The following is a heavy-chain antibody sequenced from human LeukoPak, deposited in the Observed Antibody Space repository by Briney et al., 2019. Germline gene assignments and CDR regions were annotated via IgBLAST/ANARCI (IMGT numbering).Heavy chain of an antibody. J-gene: IGHJ4*02. V-gene: IGHV4-39*01. CDR1: GGSISSSSYY. Sequence: PSETLSLTCTVSGGSISSSSYYCGWIRHPPGKGLEWIGSIYYSGSPYYNPSLKSRVTISVDTSKKQFSLKLSSVTAADTAVYYCASLPRIDPPGTFDYWGQGTLVTVSS. CDR3: ASLPRIDPPGTFDY. CDR2: IYYSGSP. D-gene: IGHD3-10*01.